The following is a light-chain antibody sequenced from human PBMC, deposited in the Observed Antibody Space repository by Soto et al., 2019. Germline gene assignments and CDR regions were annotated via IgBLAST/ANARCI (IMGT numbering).Light chain of an antibody. CDR2: DAS. CDR3: QHYGSSPRT. Sequence: EIVLTQSPGTLSLSPGERATLSCRASQSLSSSQLAWYQQKPGQAPRLLIHDASSRAAGISDRFTGSGSGTDFTITITTLDPEYVAVYYCQHYGSSPRTFGLGTKVEI. V-gene: IGKV3-20*01. J-gene: IGKJ1*01. CDR1: QSLSSSQ.